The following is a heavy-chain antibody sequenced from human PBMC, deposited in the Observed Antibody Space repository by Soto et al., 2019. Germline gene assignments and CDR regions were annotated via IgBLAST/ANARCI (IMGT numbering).Heavy chain of an antibody. J-gene: IGHJ4*02. V-gene: IGHV3-33*01. D-gene: IGHD4-17*01. CDR1: GFTFSSYG. CDR2: IWYDGSNK. Sequence: QVQLVESGGGVVQPGRSLRLSCAASGFTFSSYGMHWVRQAPGKGLERVAVIWYDGSNKYYADSVKGRFTISRDNSKNTLYLQMNSLRAEDTAVYCCARDEYGDYGVGGVDYWGQGTLVTVSS. CDR3: ARDEYGDYGVGGVDY.